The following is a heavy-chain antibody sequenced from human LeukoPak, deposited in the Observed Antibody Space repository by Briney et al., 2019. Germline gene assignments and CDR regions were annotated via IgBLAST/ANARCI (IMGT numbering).Heavy chain of an antibody. D-gene: IGHD5-12*01. CDR2: ISSSGSTI. CDR1: GFTFSSYS. J-gene: IGHJ4*02. CDR3: ARALRVASPLDY. Sequence: GGSLRLSCAASGFTFSSYSMNWVRQAPGKGLEWVSYISSSGSTIYYADSVKGRFTISRDNAKNSLYLQMNSLRAEDTAVYYCARALRVASPLDYWGQGTLVTVSS. V-gene: IGHV3-48*04.